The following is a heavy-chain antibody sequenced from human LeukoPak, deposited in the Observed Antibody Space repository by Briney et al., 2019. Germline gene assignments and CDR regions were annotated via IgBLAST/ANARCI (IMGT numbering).Heavy chain of an antibody. CDR3: ARLISDYYGSGSFLRYYYYMDV. J-gene: IGHJ6*03. D-gene: IGHD3-10*01. CDR2: INYSGST. V-gene: IGHV4-39*01. Sequence: SETLSLTCTVSGGSISSSSYYWGWIRQPPGKGLEWIGSINYSGSTYYNPSLKSRVTISVDTSKNQFSLKLSSVTAADTAVYYCARLISDYYGSGSFLRYYYYMDVWGKGTTVTISS. CDR1: GGSISSSSYY.